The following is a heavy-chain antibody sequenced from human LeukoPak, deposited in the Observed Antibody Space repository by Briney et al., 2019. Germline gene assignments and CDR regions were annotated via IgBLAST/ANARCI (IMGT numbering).Heavy chain of an antibody. V-gene: IGHV3-9*01. J-gene: IGHJ6*02. D-gene: IGHD6-13*01. CDR1: GFTHDDYA. Sequence: PGGSLRLSCAASGFTHDDYAMHWVRHAPGKGVEGVSGISRNIGSRGYAASVKGRFTISRDNAKNFLYLQMNSLRAEHTALYYCAKGTYSSSWWYGMDVWGQGTTVTVSS. CDR3: AKGTYSSSWWYGMDV. CDR2: ISRNIGSR.